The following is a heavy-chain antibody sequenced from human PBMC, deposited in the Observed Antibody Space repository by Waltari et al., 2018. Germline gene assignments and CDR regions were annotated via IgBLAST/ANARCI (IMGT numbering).Heavy chain of an antibody. CDR3: ARMGRESYYYFDY. J-gene: IGHJ4*02. CDR1: GFTVSYSY. CDR2: NYSKGNT. Sequence: EVQLVETGGDLIQPGGSLRLSCAVSGFTVSYSYMNWVRQAPGKGLELVSKNYSKGNTYYADSVKGRFTISTDTAKNTLYLQMNSLRDEDTAIYYCARMGRESYYYFDYWGQGTLVTVST. D-gene: IGHD1-26*01. V-gene: IGHV3-53*02.